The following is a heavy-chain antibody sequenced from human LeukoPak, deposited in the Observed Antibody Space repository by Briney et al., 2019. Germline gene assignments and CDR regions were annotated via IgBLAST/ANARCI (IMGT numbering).Heavy chain of an antibody. CDR1: GGSISSYY. Sequence: PSETLSLTCTVSGGSISSYYWSWIRQPAGKGLEWIGRISTSGSTNHNPSLTSRVTMSVDQSKNQFSLNLNSVTAADTAVYFCARVNSSGSFHDYWGQGARVTVSS. D-gene: IGHD3-22*01. J-gene: IGHJ4*02. CDR2: ISTSGST. V-gene: IGHV4-4*07. CDR3: ARVNSSGSFHDY.